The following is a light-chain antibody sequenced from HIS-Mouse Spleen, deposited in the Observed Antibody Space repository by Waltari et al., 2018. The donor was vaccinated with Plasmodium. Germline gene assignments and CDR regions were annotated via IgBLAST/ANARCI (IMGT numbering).Light chain of an antibody. Sequence: EIVLTQSPGTLSLSPGERATLSCRASQSVSSSSSAWYQQKPGQAPRRLIDGASSRATGIPDRFSGSGSVTDFTLTISRLEPEDFAVYYCQQYGSSPRTFGGGTKVEIK. CDR1: QSVSSSS. CDR3: QQYGSSPRT. V-gene: IGKV3-20*01. CDR2: GAS. J-gene: IGKJ4*01.